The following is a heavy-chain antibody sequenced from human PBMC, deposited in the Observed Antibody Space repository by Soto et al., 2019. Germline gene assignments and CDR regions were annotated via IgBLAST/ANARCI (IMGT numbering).Heavy chain of an antibody. Sequence: SETLSLTCAVSGAYMRNDYYFWSWVRQKPGKDLEWIGHMHHSGRTHYNPSLKSRVAVSVDTSKNQFSLYLNSVTAADTAVYYCERWVEVSLDYFDSWGQG. CDR3: ERWVEVSLDYFDS. V-gene: IGHV4-31*11. D-gene: IGHD6-6*01. J-gene: IGHJ4*02. CDR1: GAYMRNDYYF. CDR2: MHHSGRT.